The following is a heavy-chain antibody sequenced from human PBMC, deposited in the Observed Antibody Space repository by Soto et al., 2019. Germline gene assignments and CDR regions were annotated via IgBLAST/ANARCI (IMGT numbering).Heavy chain of an antibody. CDR1: GYTFNSYT. J-gene: IGHJ4*02. CDR3: ARVEAPFGESLH. D-gene: IGHD3-10*01. Sequence: ASVKVSCKTSGYTFNSYTIAWVRQAPGQGLEWLGWISPDDGNTEYEQKFQGRVTMTADTLTNNAYLELRSLKSDDTAIYYCARVEAPFGESLHWGQGTPVTVS. V-gene: IGHV1-18*01. CDR2: ISPDDGNT.